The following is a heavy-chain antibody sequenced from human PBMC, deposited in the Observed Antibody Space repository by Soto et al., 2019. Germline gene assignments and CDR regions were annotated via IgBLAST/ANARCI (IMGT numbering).Heavy chain of an antibody. CDR2: INHSGST. CDR1: GGSFSGYY. J-gene: IGHJ4*02. D-gene: IGHD3-10*01. V-gene: IGHV4-34*01. CDR3: ARDRTTMVIDY. Sequence: PSETLSLTCAVYGGSFSGYYWSWIRQPPGKGLEWIGEINHSGSTNYNPSLKSRVTISVDTSKNQFSLKLSSVTAADTAVYYCARDRTTMVIDYWGQGTLVTVSS.